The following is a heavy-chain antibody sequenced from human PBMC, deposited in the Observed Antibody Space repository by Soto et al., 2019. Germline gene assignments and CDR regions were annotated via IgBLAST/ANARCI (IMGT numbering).Heavy chain of an antibody. Sequence: EVQLVESGGGLVQPGGSLRLSCAASGFTFSNYWMNWVRQAPGKGLEWVANIKQDGSEEYYVDSVNGRFTISRDNAENSLYLQMNSLRAEDTAIYYCVSDPDLHWGQGTLVTFSS. J-gene: IGHJ4*02. CDR2: IKQDGSEE. V-gene: IGHV3-7*01. CDR3: VSDPDLH. CDR1: GFTFSNYW.